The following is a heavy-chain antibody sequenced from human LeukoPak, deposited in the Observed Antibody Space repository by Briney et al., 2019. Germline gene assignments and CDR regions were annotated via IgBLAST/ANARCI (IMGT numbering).Heavy chain of an antibody. CDR2: IYSGGST. Sequence: PGGSLRLSCAASGFTVSSNYMSWVRQAPGRGLEWVSVIYSGGSTYYADSVKGRFTISRDNSKNTLYLQMNSLRAEDTAVYYCAREAVTMVRGEAGSCYYYGMDVWGQGTTVTVSS. CDR1: GFTVSSNY. D-gene: IGHD3-10*01. J-gene: IGHJ6*02. V-gene: IGHV3-66*01. CDR3: AREAVTMVRGEAGSCYYYGMDV.